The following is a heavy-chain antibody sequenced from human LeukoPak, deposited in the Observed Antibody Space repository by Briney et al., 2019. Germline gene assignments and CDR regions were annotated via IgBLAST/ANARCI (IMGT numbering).Heavy chain of an antibody. CDR1: GGSISSGGYY. Sequence: SETLSLTCTVSGGSISSGGYYWSWIRQPPGKGLGWIGYIYHSGSTYYNPSLKSRVTISVDRSKNQFSLKLSSVTAADTAVYYCASSPSTVVTLFSFDYWGQGTVVTVSS. CDR2: IYHSGST. V-gene: IGHV4-30-2*01. J-gene: IGHJ4*02. D-gene: IGHD4-23*01. CDR3: ASSPSTVVTLFSFDY.